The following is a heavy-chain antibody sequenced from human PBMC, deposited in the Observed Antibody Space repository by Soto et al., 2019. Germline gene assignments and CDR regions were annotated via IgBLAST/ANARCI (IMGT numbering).Heavy chain of an antibody. CDR3: VNLRGVTGRN. Sequence: GGSLRLSCAASGFTFSNYGMHWVRQAPGKGLEWVAVISNDGRNKDYADSVKGRFTISRDNSKKTVYLQMNSLRPEDTALYYCVNLRGVTGRNWGQGTLVTVSS. CDR1: GFTFSNYG. J-gene: IGHJ4*02. D-gene: IGHD1-20*01. V-gene: IGHV3-30*18. CDR2: ISNDGRNK.